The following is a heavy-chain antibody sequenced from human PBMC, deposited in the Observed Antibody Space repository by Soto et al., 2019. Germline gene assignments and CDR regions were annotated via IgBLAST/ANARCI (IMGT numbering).Heavy chain of an antibody. D-gene: IGHD5-12*01. V-gene: IGHV1-18*01. J-gene: IGHJ4*02. Sequence: ASVKVSCKASGYTFTSYGISWARQAPGQGLEWMGWISAYNGNTNYAQKLQGRVTMTTDTSTSTAYMELRSLRSDDTAVYYCARDLGPRRDGYNYGYWGQGTLVTVSS. CDR2: ISAYNGNT. CDR3: ARDLGPRRDGYNYGY. CDR1: GYTFTSYG.